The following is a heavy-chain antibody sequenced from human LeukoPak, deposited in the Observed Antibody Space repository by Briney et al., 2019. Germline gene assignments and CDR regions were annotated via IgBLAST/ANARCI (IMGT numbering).Heavy chain of an antibody. CDR1: GFNFDDYA. CDR3: TNGSPYHTGLDV. D-gene: IGHD6-19*01. Sequence: GGSLRLSCAASGFNFDDYAMHWVRQTPGKGLEWVSGIGRNSASIGYADSVKGRFTISRDNAKNSLYLQMGSLRTEDSALYYCTNGSPYHTGLDVWGQGTSVTVS. CDR2: IGRNSASI. J-gene: IGHJ6*02. V-gene: IGHV3-9*01.